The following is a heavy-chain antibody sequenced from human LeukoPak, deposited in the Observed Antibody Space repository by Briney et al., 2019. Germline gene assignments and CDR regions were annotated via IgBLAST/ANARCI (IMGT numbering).Heavy chain of an antibody. Sequence: PSETLSLTCTVSGGSITSYYWSWIRQPPGKGLEWIGYIYYSGSNNYNPSLKSRVTISVDTSKNQFSLKLSSVTAADTAVYYCARDLNAYYGGNLWDDYSGQGTLVTVSS. CDR2: IYYSGSN. V-gene: IGHV4-59*01. CDR3: ARDLNAYYGGNLWDDY. CDR1: GGSITSYY. D-gene: IGHD4-23*01. J-gene: IGHJ4*02.